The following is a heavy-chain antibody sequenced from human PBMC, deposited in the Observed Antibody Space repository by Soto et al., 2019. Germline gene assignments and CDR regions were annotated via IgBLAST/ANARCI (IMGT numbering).Heavy chain of an antibody. CDR2: ISSSGSTI. V-gene: IGHV3-48*03. J-gene: IGHJ3*02. D-gene: IGHD6-19*01. CDR3: ARDRSSGWSPLDAFDI. Sequence: PGGSLRLSCAASGFTFSSYEMNWVRQAPGKGLEWVSYISSSGSTIYYADSVKGRFTISRDNAKNSLYLQMNSLRAEDTAVYYCARDRSSGWSPLDAFDIWGQGTMVTVSS. CDR1: GFTFSSYE.